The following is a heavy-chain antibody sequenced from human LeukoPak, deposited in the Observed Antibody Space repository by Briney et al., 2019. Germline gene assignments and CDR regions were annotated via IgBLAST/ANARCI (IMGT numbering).Heavy chain of an antibody. CDR1: GLTFSTYA. CDR3: AKDRSMGLPAT. J-gene: IGHJ4*02. Sequence: GGSLRLSCAASGLTFSTYAMSWVRQAPGKGLEWVSAISGSGGSTYYADSVKGRFTISRDNSKNTLYLQMNSLRAEDTAVYYCAKDRSMGLPATWGQGTLVTVSS. V-gene: IGHV3-23*01. CDR2: ISGSGGST. D-gene: IGHD2/OR15-2a*01.